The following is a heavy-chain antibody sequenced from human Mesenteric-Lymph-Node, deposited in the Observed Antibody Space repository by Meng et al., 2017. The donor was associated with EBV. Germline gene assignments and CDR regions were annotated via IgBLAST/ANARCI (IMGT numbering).Heavy chain of an antibody. J-gene: IGHJ4*02. V-gene: IGHV4-4*02. D-gene: IGHD2-8*01. CDR3: GTMVARWGAENPNDY. Sequence: PLKGSGPGLVNLSGTLSLPCAVSSGSISSVHWWSWVRQPPGKGLEWIGDIYHSGSTNYSPSLKSRVTMLMDTSNNQFSLRLTSVTAADTAVYYCGTMVARWGAENPNDYWGQGILVTVSS. CDR2: IYHSGST. CDR1: SGSISSVHW.